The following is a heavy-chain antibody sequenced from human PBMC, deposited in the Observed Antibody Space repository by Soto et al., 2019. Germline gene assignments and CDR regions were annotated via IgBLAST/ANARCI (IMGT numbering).Heavy chain of an antibody. V-gene: IGHV4-61*01. Sequence: QVRLQESGPGLVKPSETLSLTCTVSGASITIGSSYWSWVRQPPGKGLEWFGNTYDSDRTNHNPSIKRRVTISVDASKNQFSLGLSSVTAADTAVDYCARDRYDSSGYYPVLSRCGMDVWGQGATVIVS. CDR2: TYDSDRT. D-gene: IGHD3-22*01. CDR3: ARDRYDSSGYYPVLSRCGMDV. J-gene: IGHJ6*02. CDR1: GASITIGSSY.